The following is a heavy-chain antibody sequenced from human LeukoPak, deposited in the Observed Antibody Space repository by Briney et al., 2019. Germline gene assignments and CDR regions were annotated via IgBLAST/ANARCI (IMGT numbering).Heavy chain of an antibody. CDR1: GFTVSSNY. CDR2: IHKNAIT. J-gene: IGHJ4*02. V-gene: IGHV3-53*01. Sequence: GGSLRLSCAASGFTVSSNYMTWVRQAPGKGLEWVSVIHKNAITYYADTVKGRFTISRDNSKNMLYLQMNSLRAEDTAVYYCARGYYYDSSGYPALPVYWGQGTLVTVSS. D-gene: IGHD3-22*01. CDR3: ARGYYYDSSGYPALPVY.